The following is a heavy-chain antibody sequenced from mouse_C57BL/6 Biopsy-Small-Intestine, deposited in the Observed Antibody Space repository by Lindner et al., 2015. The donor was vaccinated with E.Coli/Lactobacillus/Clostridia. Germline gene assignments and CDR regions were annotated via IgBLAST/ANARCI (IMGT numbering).Heavy chain of an antibody. CDR3: ARGGSNYGFAY. J-gene: IGHJ3*01. V-gene: IGHV1-34*02. CDR1: GYTFTDYN. CDR2: IYPNNGGT. D-gene: IGHD2-5*01. Sequence: VQLQESGPELVKPGASVKISCKASGYTFTDYNMDWVKQSHGKSLEWIGYIYPNNGGTGYNQKFKSKATLTVDKSSSTAYMELHSLTSEDSAVYYCARGGSNYGFAYWGQGTLVTVSA.